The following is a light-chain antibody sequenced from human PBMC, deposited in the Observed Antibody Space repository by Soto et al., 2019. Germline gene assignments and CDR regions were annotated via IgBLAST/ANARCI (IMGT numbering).Light chain of an antibody. Sequence: EIVMTQSPATLSVSPGEGATLSCRASQSVRTRLAWYQQKPGQAPRLLIYGASTRATGIPARFSGSGSGTEFTLTISSLQSEDFAVYYCQQYNNWPRTFGQGTKVDIK. CDR2: GAS. CDR3: QQYNNWPRT. V-gene: IGKV3-15*01. CDR1: QSVRTR. J-gene: IGKJ1*01.